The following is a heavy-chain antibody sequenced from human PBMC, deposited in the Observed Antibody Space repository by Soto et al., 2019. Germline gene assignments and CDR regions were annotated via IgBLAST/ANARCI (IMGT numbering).Heavy chain of an antibody. CDR1: GFTFSSYG. Sequence: QVQLVESGGGVVQPGRSLRLSCAASGFTFSSYGMHWVRQAPGKGLEWVAVIWYDGSNKYYADSVKGRFTISRDNSKNTLYLQMNSLRAEDTAVYYCARDVVPWWGFNYYGMDVWGQGTTVTVSS. CDR2: IWYDGSNK. D-gene: IGHD2-21*01. V-gene: IGHV3-33*01. CDR3: ARDVVPWWGFNYYGMDV. J-gene: IGHJ6*02.